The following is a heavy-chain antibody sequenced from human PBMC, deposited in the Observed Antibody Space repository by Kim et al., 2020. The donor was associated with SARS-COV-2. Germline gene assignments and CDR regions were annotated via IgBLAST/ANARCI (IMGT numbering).Heavy chain of an antibody. D-gene: IGHD2-2*01. V-gene: IGHV1-46*01. CDR2: INPSGGST. CDR1: GYSFTSYY. Sequence: ASVKVSCKASGYSFTSYYMHWVRQAPGQGLEWMGIINPSGGSTRYAQKFQGRVTMTRDTSTSTVYMEVSSLRSEDTAVYYCARGGNVVVPAAQGYYYGMDVWGQGTTVTVSS. J-gene: IGHJ6*02. CDR3: ARGGNVVVPAAQGYYYGMDV.